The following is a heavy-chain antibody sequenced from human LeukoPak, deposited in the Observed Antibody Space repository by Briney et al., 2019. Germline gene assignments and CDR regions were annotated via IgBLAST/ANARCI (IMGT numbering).Heavy chain of an antibody. CDR1: GFTFSSYA. CDR2: ISYDGSNK. Sequence: GGSLRLSCAASGFTFSSYAMHWVRQAPGKGLEWVAVISYDGSNKYYADSVKGRFTISRDNSKSTLYLQMNSLRAEGTAVYYCAREGYLPPAATFDYWGQGTLVTVSS. V-gene: IGHV3-30*01. J-gene: IGHJ4*02. D-gene: IGHD2-2*01. CDR3: AREGYLPPAATFDY.